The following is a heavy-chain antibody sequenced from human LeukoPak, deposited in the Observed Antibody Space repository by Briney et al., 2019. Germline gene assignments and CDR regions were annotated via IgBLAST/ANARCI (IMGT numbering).Heavy chain of an antibody. CDR2: IRYDGSNK. V-gene: IGHV3-30*02. CDR3: AKAFAGRQQLVFYFDY. J-gene: IGHJ4*02. D-gene: IGHD6-13*01. Sequence: GGSLRLSCAASGFTFSSYGMHWVRQAPGKGLEWVAFIRYDGSNKYYADSVKGRFTISRDNSKNTLYLQMNSLRAEDTAVYYCAKAFAGRQQLVFYFDYWGQGTLVTVSS. CDR1: GFTFSSYG.